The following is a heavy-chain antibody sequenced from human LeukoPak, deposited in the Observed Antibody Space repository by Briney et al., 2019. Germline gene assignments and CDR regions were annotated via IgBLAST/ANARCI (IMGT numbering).Heavy chain of an antibody. CDR3: ARAPTMIVVAYYYYGMDV. J-gene: IGHJ6*02. CDR2: INHSGST. D-gene: IGHD3-22*01. CDR1: GVSFSGYY. Sequence: PSETLYLTCAVYGVSFSGYYWSWIRQPPGKGLEWIGEINHSGSTNYNPSLKSRVTISVDTSKNQFSLKLSSVTAADTAVYYCARAPTMIVVAYYYYGMDVWGQGTTVTVSS. V-gene: IGHV4-34*01.